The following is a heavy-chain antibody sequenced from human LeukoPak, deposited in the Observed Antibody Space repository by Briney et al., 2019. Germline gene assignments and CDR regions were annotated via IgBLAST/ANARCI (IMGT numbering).Heavy chain of an antibody. Sequence: SETLSLTCTVSGGSMSSSSTYYWGWIRQPPGKGLEWIGSLYYSGSTYYNPSLKSRVIISVDTSKNQFSLKLNSVTAADTAVYYCAILLSFGGVMKYWGQGTLVTVSS. V-gene: IGHV4-39*07. CDR1: GGSMSSSSTYY. CDR3: AILLSFGGVMKY. CDR2: LYYSGST. J-gene: IGHJ4*02. D-gene: IGHD3-16*01.